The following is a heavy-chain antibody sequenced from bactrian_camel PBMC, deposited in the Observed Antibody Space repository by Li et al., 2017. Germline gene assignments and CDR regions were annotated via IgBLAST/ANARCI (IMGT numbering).Heavy chain of an antibody. CDR2: IDRGDGTT. V-gene: IGHV3S40*01. CDR3: AKLVNNY. Sequence: DVQLVESGGGLVQPGGSLRLSCAASGFTFSSYDMTWVRQAPGKGLEWVSGIDRGDGTTYYTDSVKGRFTISRDNAKNTLYLQLNSLKTEDTTMYYCAKLVNNYWGQGTQVTVS. CDR1: GFTFSSYD. D-gene: IGHD5*01. J-gene: IGHJ4*01.